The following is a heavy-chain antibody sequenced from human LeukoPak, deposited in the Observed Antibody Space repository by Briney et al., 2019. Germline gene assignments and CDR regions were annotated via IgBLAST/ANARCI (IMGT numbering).Heavy chain of an antibody. D-gene: IGHD5-12*01. V-gene: IGHV1-69*04. CDR2: IIPILGIA. CDR1: GGTFTSFA. Sequence: SVTVSCKASGGTFTSFAISWVRQAPGQRLEWLGRIIPILGIANYAQKFQGRVTITADKSTSTAYMELSSLRSEDTAVYYCAREVIVATIRYYYYGMDVWGQGTTVTVSS. J-gene: IGHJ6*02. CDR3: AREVIVATIRYYYYGMDV.